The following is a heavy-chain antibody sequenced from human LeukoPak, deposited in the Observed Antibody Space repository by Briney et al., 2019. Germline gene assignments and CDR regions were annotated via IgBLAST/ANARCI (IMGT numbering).Heavy chain of an antibody. CDR3: AKYRPGTYYRGPGMDV. Sequence: GGSLRLSCAASGFTFSSCAMSWVRQAPGKGLEWVSATGGDGSRTFYADFVKGRFTISRDNSKNTLYLRVDSLRAEDTAVYYCAKYRPGTYYRGPGMDVWGQGTTVTVSS. D-gene: IGHD3-10*01. J-gene: IGHJ6*02. CDR1: GFTFSSCA. CDR2: TGGDGSRT. V-gene: IGHV3-23*01.